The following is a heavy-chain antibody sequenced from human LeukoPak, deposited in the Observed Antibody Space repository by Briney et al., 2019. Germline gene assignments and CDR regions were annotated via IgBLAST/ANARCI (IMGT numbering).Heavy chain of an antibody. CDR1: GFSFSSHW. V-gene: IGHV3-7*01. J-gene: IGHJ4*02. CDR2: IKQDGSEK. Sequence: GGSLRLSCAASGFSFSSHWMSWVRQAPGKGLEWVAKIKQDGSEKYYGDSVKGRFTISRDNAKNSLYLQMNSLRAEDTAVYHCARGAAALDYWGQGTLVTVSS. CDR3: ARGAAALDY. D-gene: IGHD6-25*01.